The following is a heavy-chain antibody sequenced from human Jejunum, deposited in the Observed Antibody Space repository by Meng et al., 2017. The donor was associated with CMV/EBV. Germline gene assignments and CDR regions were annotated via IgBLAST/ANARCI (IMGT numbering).Heavy chain of an antibody. CDR2: INSEGSST. CDR3: VRVPSTTNVDY. J-gene: IGHJ4*02. V-gene: IGHV3-74*01. Sequence: CAASGFTCRSYWMHWVRQAPGKGLVWVSRINSEGSSTNYADSVKGRFTISRDNAKNTLYLQMNSLRAEDTAVYYCVRVPSTTNVDYWGQGTLVTVSS. CDR1: GFTCRSYW. D-gene: IGHD1-1*01.